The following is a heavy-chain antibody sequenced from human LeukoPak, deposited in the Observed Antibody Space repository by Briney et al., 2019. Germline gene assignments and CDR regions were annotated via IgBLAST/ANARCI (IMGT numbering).Heavy chain of an antibody. J-gene: IGHJ4*02. D-gene: IGHD5-12*01. V-gene: IGHV1-18*04. CDR3: ARDLNSGYGDH. CDR1: GYTFTDYY. Sequence: GASVKVSCKASGYTFTDYYIHWVRQAPGQGLEWMGWISAYNGNTNYAQKLQGRVTMTTDTSTSTAYMDLRSLRSDDTAVYYCARDLNSGYGDHWGQGTLVTVSS. CDR2: ISAYNGNT.